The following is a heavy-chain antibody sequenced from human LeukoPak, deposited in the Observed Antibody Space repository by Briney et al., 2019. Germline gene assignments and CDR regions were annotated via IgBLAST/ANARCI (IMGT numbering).Heavy chain of an antibody. Sequence: PSETLSLTCTVSGGSISSYYWSWIRQPAGKGLEWIGRIYTSGSTNYNPSLKSRVTMSVDTSKNQFSLKLSSVTAADTAVYYCAREIIAVAGTSGPYNWFDPWGQGTLVTVSS. CDR1: GGSISSYY. CDR3: AREIIAVAGTSGPYNWFDP. V-gene: IGHV4-4*07. J-gene: IGHJ5*02. CDR2: IYTSGST. D-gene: IGHD6-19*01.